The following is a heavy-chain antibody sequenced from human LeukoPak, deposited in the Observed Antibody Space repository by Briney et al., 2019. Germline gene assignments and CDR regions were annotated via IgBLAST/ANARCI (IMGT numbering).Heavy chain of an antibody. V-gene: IGHV1-18*01. D-gene: IGHD3-22*01. CDR2: ISAYNGNT. CDR1: GYTFTSYG. Sequence: ASVKVSCKASGYTFTSYGISWVRQAPGQGLEWMGWISAYNGNTNYAQKLQGRVTMTTDTSISTAYMELSRLRSDDTAVYYCARDLGAYYYDSSGSDAFDIWGQGTMVTVSS. J-gene: IGHJ3*02. CDR3: ARDLGAYYYDSSGSDAFDI.